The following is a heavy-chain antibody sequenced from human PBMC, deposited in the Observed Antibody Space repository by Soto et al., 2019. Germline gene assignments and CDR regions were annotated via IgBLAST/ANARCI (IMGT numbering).Heavy chain of an antibody. J-gene: IGHJ4*02. CDR2: ISAYNGNT. D-gene: IGHD2-15*01. V-gene: IGHV1-18*01. CDR1: GYTFTSYG. Sequence: GASVKVSCKASGYTFTSYGISWVRQAPGQGLEWMGWISAYNGNTNYAQKLQGRVTMTTDTSTSTAYMELRSLRSDDTAVYYCARDETISADHYCSGGSCYPRFSYWGQGTLVTVSS. CDR3: ARDETISADHYCSGGSCYPRFSY.